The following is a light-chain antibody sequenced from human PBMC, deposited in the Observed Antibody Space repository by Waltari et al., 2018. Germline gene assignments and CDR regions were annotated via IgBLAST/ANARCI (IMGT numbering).Light chain of an antibody. J-gene: IGKJ1*01. CDR2: SSS. V-gene: IGKV1-39*01. CDR1: QTIDTY. CDR3: QQTYGIVWA. Sequence: DIQVTRSPVSLSASVGDRVTISCRTSQTIDTYLNWYQVKPGKVPKLLISSSSILQTGVPSRFSGGGSGTHFILNISSLQPEDFSSYFCQQTYGIVWAFGQGTTVEVK.